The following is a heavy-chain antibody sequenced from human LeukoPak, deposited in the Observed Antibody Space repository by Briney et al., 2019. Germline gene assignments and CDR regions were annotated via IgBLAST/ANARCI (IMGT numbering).Heavy chain of an antibody. D-gene: IGHD2-2*01. CDR2: INPHSGGT. J-gene: IGHJ4*02. Sequence: ASVKVSCKAFGYTFSDYYIHWVRQPPGQGLEWMGWINPHSGGTKYAQKFQGRVTMTRDTSITTAYMELDRLRSDDTAVYYCASVLNTTRSNWGQGTLVTVSS. CDR1: GYTFSDYY. CDR3: ASVLNTTRSN. V-gene: IGHV1-2*02.